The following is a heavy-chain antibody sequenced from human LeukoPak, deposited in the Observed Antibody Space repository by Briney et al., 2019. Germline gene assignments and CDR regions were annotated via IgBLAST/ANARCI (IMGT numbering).Heavy chain of an antibody. Sequence: SETLPLTCAVYGGSFSGYYWSWIRQPPGKGLEWIGEINHSGSTNYNPSLKSRVTISVDTSKNQFSLKLSSVTAADTAVYYCARGPSSRYYDILTGYYSVYYFDYWGQGTLVTVSS. D-gene: IGHD3-9*01. CDR1: GGSFSGYY. CDR2: INHSGST. CDR3: ARGPSSRYYDILTGYYSVYYFDY. V-gene: IGHV4-34*01. J-gene: IGHJ4*02.